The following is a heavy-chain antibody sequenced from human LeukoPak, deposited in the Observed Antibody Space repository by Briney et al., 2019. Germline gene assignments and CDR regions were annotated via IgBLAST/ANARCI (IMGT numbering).Heavy chain of an antibody. CDR3: AREGGSYYPHYYFDN. D-gene: IGHD1-26*01. V-gene: IGHV4-59*01. Sequence: PSETLSLTCTVSGGSISSYYWSWIRQPPGKGLEWIGYIYYSGSTNYNPSLKSRVTISVDTSKNQFSLKLSSVTAADTAMYYCAREGGSYYPHYYFDNWGQGTLVTVSS. J-gene: IGHJ4*02. CDR1: GGSISSYY. CDR2: IYYSGST.